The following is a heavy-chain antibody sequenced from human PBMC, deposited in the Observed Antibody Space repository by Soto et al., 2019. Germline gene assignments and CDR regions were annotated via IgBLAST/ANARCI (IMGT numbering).Heavy chain of an antibody. CDR1: GFTFTNYA. V-gene: IGHV3-23*01. J-gene: IGHJ4*01. Sequence: EVQLLESGGGLAQPGGSLRLSCAASGFTFTNYAMSWVRQAPGQGLEWVSGITASGGTTYYGDSVKGRFIISRDNSRNTVYLQMDGLRAEDTAVYYCAKVFTPGYSSAWFADYWGLGTLVTVSS. CDR3: AKVFTPGYSSAWFADY. D-gene: IGHD6-13*01. CDR2: ITASGGTT.